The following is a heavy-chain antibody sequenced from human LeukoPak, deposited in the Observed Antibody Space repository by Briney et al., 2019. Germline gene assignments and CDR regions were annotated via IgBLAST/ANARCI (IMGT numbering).Heavy chain of an antibody. CDR1: GFTFSSYA. J-gene: IGHJ6*02. D-gene: IGHD3-3*01. V-gene: IGHV3-23*01. CDR3: AKGPPYYDFWSGYPRNYYYYGMDV. Sequence: PGGSLRLSCAASGFTFSSYAMSWVRQAPGKGLEWVSAISGSGGSTYYADSVKGRFTISRDNSKNTLYLQMNSLRAEDTAVYYCAKGPPYYDFWSGYPRNYYYYGMDVWGQGTTVTVSS. CDR2: ISGSGGST.